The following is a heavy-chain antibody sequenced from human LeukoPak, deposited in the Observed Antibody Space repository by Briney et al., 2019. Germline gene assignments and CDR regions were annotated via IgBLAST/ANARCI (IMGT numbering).Heavy chain of an antibody. V-gene: IGHV3-74*01. J-gene: IGHJ6*04. CDR3: AELGITMIGGV. CDR1: GFTFSNYW. CDR2: INSDGSTT. Sequence: GGSLRLSCAASGFTFSNYWMHWVRQAPGKGLVWVSRINSDGSTTTYADSVKGRFTISRDDAKNTLYLQMNSLRAEDTAVYYCAELGITMIGGVWGKGTTVTISS. D-gene: IGHD3-10*02.